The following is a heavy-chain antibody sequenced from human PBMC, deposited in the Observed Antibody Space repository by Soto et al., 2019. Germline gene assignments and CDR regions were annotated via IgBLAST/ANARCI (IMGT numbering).Heavy chain of an antibody. CDR1: GFTFNNYA. D-gene: IGHD3-10*01. CDR2: LSGGGETT. Sequence: EVQLLESGGGLVQPGGSLRLSCAASGFTFNNYAMTWVRQAPGKGLEWVSALSGGGETTSYADSVKGRFTVSRDGSKNTLYLQISSLRAEDTALYYCAKGRGGSGSLTPRVDFWGQGTLVTVSS. CDR3: AKGRGGSGSLTPRVDF. V-gene: IGHV3-23*01. J-gene: IGHJ4*02.